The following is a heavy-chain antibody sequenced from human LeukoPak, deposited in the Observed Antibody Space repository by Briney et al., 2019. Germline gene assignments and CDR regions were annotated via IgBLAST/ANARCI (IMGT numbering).Heavy chain of an antibody. CDR3: ARDWGSHNYDILTGGYFDY. J-gene: IGHJ4*02. V-gene: IGHV1-69*06. Sequence: SVKVSCKASGGTFSSYAISRVRQAPGQGLEWMGGIIPIFGTANYAQKFQGRVTVTADKSTSTAYMELSSLRSEDTAVYYCARDWGSHNYDILTGGYFDYWGQGTLVTVSS. CDR2: IIPIFGTA. CDR1: GGTFSSYA. D-gene: IGHD3-9*01.